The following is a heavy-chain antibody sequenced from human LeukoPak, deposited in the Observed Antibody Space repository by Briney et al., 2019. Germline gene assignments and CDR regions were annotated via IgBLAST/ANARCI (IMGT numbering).Heavy chain of an antibody. CDR2: INPNSGGT. CDR3: ARVDDFWSGYWVDY. J-gene: IGHJ4*02. CDR1: GYTFTGYY. D-gene: IGHD3-3*01. V-gene: IGHV1-2*02. Sequence: ASVKFSCKASGYTFTGYYMHWVRQDPGQGLEWLGWINPNSGGTNYAQKFQGRVTMTRDTSISTAYMELSRLRSDDTAVYYCARVDDFWSGYWVDYWGQGTLVTVSS.